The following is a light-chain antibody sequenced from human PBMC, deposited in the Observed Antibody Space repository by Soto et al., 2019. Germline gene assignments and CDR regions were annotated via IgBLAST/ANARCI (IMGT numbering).Light chain of an antibody. V-gene: IGKV3-15*01. Sequence: IVMTQSPATLSVSPGERVTLSCRASQSITTNLAWYQRKPGQAPRLLINGASTRATGVPARFSGSGSGTQFTLTISSLRSEDFGTYYCQQYNTWPGTFGQGTTVDIK. J-gene: IGKJ1*01. CDR3: QQYNTWPGT. CDR2: GAS. CDR1: QSITTN.